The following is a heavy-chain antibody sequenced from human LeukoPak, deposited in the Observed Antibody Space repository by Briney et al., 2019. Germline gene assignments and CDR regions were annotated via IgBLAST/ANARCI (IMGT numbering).Heavy chain of an antibody. D-gene: IGHD2-2*01. CDR3: ANPTFYCSSTKCPA. V-gene: IGHV3-23*01. CDR1: GFTFRSYA. Sequence: GGSLRLSCAASGFTFRSYAMSWVRQAPGKGLEWVSAISDSGGSTYYADSVKGRFTISRDSSKNTLYLQMNSLRAEDTAVYYCANPTFYCSSTKCPAWGQGTLVTVSS. CDR2: ISDSGGST. J-gene: IGHJ5*02.